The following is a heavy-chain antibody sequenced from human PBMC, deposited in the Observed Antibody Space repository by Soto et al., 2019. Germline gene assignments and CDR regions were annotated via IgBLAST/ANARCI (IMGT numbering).Heavy chain of an antibody. CDR3: ARGYCSSTSCYLYYYYYMDV. D-gene: IGHD2-2*01. J-gene: IGHJ6*03. Sequence: QVQLVQSGAEVKKPGASVKVSCKASGYTFTSYDINWVRQATGQGLEWIGWMNPNSGNTGYAQKYQGRVTMTRNTSISTAYMELSSLRSEDTAVYYCARGYCSSTSCYLYYYYYMDVWGKGTTVTVSS. CDR2: MNPNSGNT. V-gene: IGHV1-8*01. CDR1: GYTFTSYD.